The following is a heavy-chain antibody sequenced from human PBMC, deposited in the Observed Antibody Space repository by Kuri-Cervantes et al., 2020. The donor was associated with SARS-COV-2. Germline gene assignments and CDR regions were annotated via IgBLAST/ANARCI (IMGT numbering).Heavy chain of an antibody. D-gene: IGHD6-13*01. CDR3: ARERAAASPGPYGMDV. CDR1: GYSFTTYG. CDR2: FNTYTGNP. Sequence: ASVKVSCKASGYSFTTYGMNWVPQAPGQGLEWMGWFNTYTGNPTYAQGFTGWFVFSMDTSASTAYLQISSLKAEDTAVYYCARERAAASPGPYGMDVWGQGTTVTGAS. V-gene: IGHV7-81*01. J-gene: IGHJ6*02.